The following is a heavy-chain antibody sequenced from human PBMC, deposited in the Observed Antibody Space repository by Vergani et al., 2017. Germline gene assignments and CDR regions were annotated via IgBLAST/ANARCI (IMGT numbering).Heavy chain of an antibody. D-gene: IGHD3-3*01. Sequence: QVQLVESGGGVVQPGRSLRLSCAASGFTFSSYGMHWVRQAPGKGLEWGAVISYDGSNKYYADSVKGRFTISRDNSKNTLYLQMNGLRAEDTAVYYCAKPPDGGYYTWYFDLWGRGTLVTVSS. CDR2: ISYDGSNK. CDR1: GFTFSSYG. V-gene: IGHV3-30*18. J-gene: IGHJ2*01. CDR3: AKPPDGGYYTWYFDL.